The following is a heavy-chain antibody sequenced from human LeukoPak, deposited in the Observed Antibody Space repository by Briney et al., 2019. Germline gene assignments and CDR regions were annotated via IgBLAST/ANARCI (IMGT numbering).Heavy chain of an antibody. D-gene: IGHD3-9*01. CDR1: GFTFSSYS. V-gene: IGHV3-21*01. CDR2: ISSSSSYI. CDR3: ARANLRYFDWPSLTDY. J-gene: IGHJ4*02. Sequence: GGSLRLSCAASGFTFSSYSTNWVRQAPGKGLEWVSSISSSSSYIYYADSVKGRFTISRDNDKNSVYLQMNSLRAEDTAVYYCARANLRYFDWPSLTDYWGQGTLVTVSS.